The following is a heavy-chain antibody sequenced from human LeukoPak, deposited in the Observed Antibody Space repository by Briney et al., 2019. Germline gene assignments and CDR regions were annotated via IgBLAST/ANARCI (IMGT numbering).Heavy chain of an antibody. Sequence: PGGSLRLSCAASGFTFSNAWMSWVRQAPGKGLEWVSSISSTSAYIYYADSVKGRFTISRDNVDNVVYLQMNSLGAEDTAVYYCARVAVAGPTGWFDPWGQGTLVTVSS. D-gene: IGHD6-19*01. CDR1: GFTFSNAW. CDR3: ARVAVAGPTGWFDP. V-gene: IGHV3-21*01. J-gene: IGHJ5*02. CDR2: ISSTSAYI.